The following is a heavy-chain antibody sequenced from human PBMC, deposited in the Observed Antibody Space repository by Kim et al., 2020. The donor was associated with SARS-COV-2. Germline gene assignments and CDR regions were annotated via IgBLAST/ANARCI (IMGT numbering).Heavy chain of an antibody. J-gene: IGHJ4*03. V-gene: IGHV3-30*18. CDR2: VSYDGSYK. CDR1: GFSISDYG. CDR3: AKESLTLSRVCQCYLDH. Sequence: GGSLRLSCAASGFSISDYGLHWVRQAPGKGLERLASVSYDGSYKFYADSVKGPITISRDNSKNTLYLQMNSLRLEDTAVYYCAKESLTLSRVCQCYLDHWGQGALVSVSS.